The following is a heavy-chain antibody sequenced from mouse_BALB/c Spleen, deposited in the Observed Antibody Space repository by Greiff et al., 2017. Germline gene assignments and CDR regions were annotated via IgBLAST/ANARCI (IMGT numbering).Heavy chain of an antibody. CDR3: AREGYGSSYAY. V-gene: IGHV5-9-4*01. J-gene: IGHJ3*01. D-gene: IGHD1-1*01. CDR1: GFTFSSYA. Sequence: EVKLVESGGGLVKPGGSLKLSCAASGFTFSSYAMSWVRQSPEKRLEWVAEISSGGSYTYYPDTVTGRFTISRDNAKNTLYLEMSSLRSEDTAMYYCAREGYGSSYAYWGQGTLVTVSA. CDR2: ISSGGSYT.